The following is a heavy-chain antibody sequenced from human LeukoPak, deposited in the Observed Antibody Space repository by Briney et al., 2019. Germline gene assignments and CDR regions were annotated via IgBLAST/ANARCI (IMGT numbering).Heavy chain of an antibody. D-gene: IGHD3-3*02. CDR2: IWYDGSNK. CDR3: ARDSIIAPFDY. CDR1: GFTFSSYG. J-gene: IGHJ4*02. V-gene: IGHV3-33*01. Sequence: GGSLRLSCAASGFTFSSYGMHWVRQAPGKGLEWVAVIWYDGSNKYYADSVKGRFTISRDNSKNTLYLQMNSLRAEDTAVYYFARDSIIAPFDYWGQGTLVTVSS.